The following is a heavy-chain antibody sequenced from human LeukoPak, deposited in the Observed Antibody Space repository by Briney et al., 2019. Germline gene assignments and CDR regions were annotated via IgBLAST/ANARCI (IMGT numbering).Heavy chain of an antibody. V-gene: IGHV1-8*02. CDR2: INPNSGNR. J-gene: IGHJ4*02. D-gene: IGHD2-15*01. CDR1: GYTFTSLD. CDR3: ARVDGSPDY. Sequence: ASVKVSCKASGYTFTSLDINWVRQATGQGLEWMGWINPNSGNRGYAQQFQGRVTITRDTSISTAYMELTSLRSEDTAVYYCARVDGSPDYWGQGTLVTVSS.